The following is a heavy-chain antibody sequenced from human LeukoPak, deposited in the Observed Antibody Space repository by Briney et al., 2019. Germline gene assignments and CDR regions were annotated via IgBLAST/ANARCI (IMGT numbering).Heavy chain of an antibody. CDR3: AKKLPAAMV. CDR2: ISGDGGST. J-gene: IGHJ4*02. D-gene: IGHD2-2*01. CDR1: GFTFDDYA. Sequence: GGSLRLSCAASGFTFDDYAMHWVRQAPGKGLEWVSLISGDGGSTYYADSVKGRFTISRDNSKNTLYLQMNSLRAEDTAVYYCAKKLPAAMVWGQGTLVTVSS. V-gene: IGHV3-43*02.